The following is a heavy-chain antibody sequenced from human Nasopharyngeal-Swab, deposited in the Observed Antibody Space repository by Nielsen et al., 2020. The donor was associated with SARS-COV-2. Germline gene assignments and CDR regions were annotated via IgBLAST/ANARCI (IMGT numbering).Heavy chain of an antibody. V-gene: IGHV3-9*01. Sequence: SLKIFCAASGFTFDDYAMHWVRQAPGKGLEWVSGISWNSGSIGYADSVKGRFTISRDNAKNSLYLQMNSLRAEDTALYYCAKLPTILSDAFDIWGQGTMVTVSS. CDR3: AKLPTILSDAFDI. D-gene: IGHD5-24*01. J-gene: IGHJ3*02. CDR1: GFTFDDYA. CDR2: ISWNSGSI.